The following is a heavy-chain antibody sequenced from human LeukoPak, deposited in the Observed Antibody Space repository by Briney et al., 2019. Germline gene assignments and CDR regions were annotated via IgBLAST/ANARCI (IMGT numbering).Heavy chain of an antibody. V-gene: IGHV4-39*07. J-gene: IGHJ4*02. CDR1: GGSISSSSHY. CDR3: ATTTIRLGY. D-gene: IGHD1-26*01. CDR2: MYYRGST. Sequence: SETLSLTCTVSGGSISSSSHYWGWIRQPPGKGLEWIGSMYYRGSTYHNPSLKSRVTISVDTSKNQVSQKLSSVTAADTAVYYCATTTIRLGYWGQGTLVTVSS.